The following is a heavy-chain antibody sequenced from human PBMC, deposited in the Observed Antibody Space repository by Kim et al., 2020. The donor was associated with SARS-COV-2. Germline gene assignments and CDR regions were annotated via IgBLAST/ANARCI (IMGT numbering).Heavy chain of an antibody. CDR1: GGSFSGYY. V-gene: IGHV4-34*01. CDR3: SRGRMTLYTSMGSGFDY. Sequence: SETLSLTCAVYGGSFSGYYCSWIRQPPGKGMEWIGEINHSGSGNSNPYLTSQISITIATSKNQFHLNLSPVTAAATDAYDCSRGRMTLYTSMGSGFDYWG. D-gene: IGHD3-10*01. CDR2: INHSGSG. J-gene: IGHJ4*01.